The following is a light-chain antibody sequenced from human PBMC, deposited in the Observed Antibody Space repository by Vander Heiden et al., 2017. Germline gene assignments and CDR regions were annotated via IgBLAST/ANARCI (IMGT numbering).Light chain of an antibody. J-gene: IGKJ1*01. Sequence: EIVLTQSPGTLSLSPGERATLSCRASQSFSSKYLAWYQQKPGQAPRLLIYGASTRAIGIPDRFSGSESGTDFTLTITTLEPEDFAVYHCQYDDSSRWTFGQGTKVQVK. CDR2: GAS. V-gene: IGKV3-20*01. CDR3: QYDDSSRWT. CDR1: QSFSSKY.